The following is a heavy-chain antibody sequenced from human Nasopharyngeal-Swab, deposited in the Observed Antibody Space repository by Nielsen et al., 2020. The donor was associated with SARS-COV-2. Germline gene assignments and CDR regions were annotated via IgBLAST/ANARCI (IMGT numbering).Heavy chain of an antibody. V-gene: IGHV3-33*01. CDR1: GFTFSSYG. Sequence: SCAASGFTFSSYGMHWVRQAPGKGLEWVAVIWYDGSNKYYADSVKGRFTISRDNSKNTLYLQMNSLRAEDTAVYYCARDKERAGYSSGWYGLGGQGTLVTVSS. CDR2: IWYDGSNK. D-gene: IGHD6-19*01. J-gene: IGHJ4*02. CDR3: ARDKERAGYSSGWYGL.